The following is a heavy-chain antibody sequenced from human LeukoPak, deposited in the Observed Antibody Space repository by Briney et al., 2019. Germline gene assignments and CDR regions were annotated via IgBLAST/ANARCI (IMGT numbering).Heavy chain of an antibody. J-gene: IGHJ4*02. CDR1: GFTFSIYS. D-gene: IGHD5-24*01. V-gene: IGHV3-21*04. CDR3: ARLLRYNNYFDY. Sequence: GGSLRLSCVASGFTFSIYSMNWVRQAPGKGLEWVSYISKNSDDIYNADSVRGRFTISRDNAKNSLYLQMNSLRAEDTAVYYCARLLRYNNYFDYWGPGALVTVSS. CDR2: ISKNSDDI.